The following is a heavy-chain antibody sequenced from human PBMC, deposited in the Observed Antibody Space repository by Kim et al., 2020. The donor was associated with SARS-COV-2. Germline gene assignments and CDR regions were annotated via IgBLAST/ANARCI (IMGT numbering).Heavy chain of an antibody. D-gene: IGHD5-12*01. CDR3: ARGRGRGYSGLGY. CDR1: GFTFSDYY. Sequence: GGSLRLSCAASGFTFSDYYMSWIRQAPGKGLEWVSHISDDSTVYSADSLRGRFTISRDNAKNSLYLQMNSLRADDTAVYYCARGRGRGYSGLGYWGQGTLVTVSS. CDR2: ISDDSTV. J-gene: IGHJ4*02. V-gene: IGHV3-11*04.